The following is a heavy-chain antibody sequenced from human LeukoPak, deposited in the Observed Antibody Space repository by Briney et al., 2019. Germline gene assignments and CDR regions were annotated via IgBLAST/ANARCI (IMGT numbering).Heavy chain of an antibody. D-gene: IGHD3-16*01. V-gene: IGHV3-7*01. Sequence: AGGSLRLSCAASGFSFSTYWMSWVRQPPGKGLEWVANIKQDGSDIYYVDSVKGRFIISRDNAKNSLYLQMSSLRAEDTAVYYCTRGGRLHPQSPYWGQGTLVTVSS. CDR2: IKQDGSDI. CDR1: GFSFSTYW. J-gene: IGHJ4*02. CDR3: TRGGRLHPQSPY.